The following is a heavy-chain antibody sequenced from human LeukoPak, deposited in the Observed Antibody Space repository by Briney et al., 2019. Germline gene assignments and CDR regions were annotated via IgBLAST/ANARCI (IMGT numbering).Heavy chain of an antibody. CDR3: ARSRVVRGVTYNWFDP. CDR1: GYIFTNYW. J-gene: IGHJ5*02. D-gene: IGHD3-10*01. V-gene: IGHV5-51*01. CDR2: IYPGDSDT. Sequence: GESLKISCKASGYIFTNYWIGWVRQMPGKGLEWMGIIYPGDSDTRYSPSFQGQVTISADKSISTAYLQWSSLKASDTAMYYCARSRVVRGVTYNWFDPWGQGTLVTVSS.